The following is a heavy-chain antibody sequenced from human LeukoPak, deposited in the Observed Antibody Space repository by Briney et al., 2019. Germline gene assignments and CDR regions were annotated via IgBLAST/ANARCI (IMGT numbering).Heavy chain of an antibody. CDR3: ARVTMVRGTVDY. CDR1: GGTFSSYA. D-gene: IGHD3-10*01. CDR2: IIPIFGTA. V-gene: IGHV1-69*06. Sequence: ASVNLSCTASGGTFSSYAISWVRQAPGQGLEWMGGIIPIFGTANYAQKFQGRVTITADKSTSTAYMELRSLRSEDTAVYYCARVTMVRGTVDYWGQGTLVTVSS. J-gene: IGHJ4*02.